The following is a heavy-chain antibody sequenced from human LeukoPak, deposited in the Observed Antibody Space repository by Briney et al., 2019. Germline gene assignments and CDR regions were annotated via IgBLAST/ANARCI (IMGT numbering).Heavy chain of an antibody. D-gene: IGHD1-26*01. Sequence: PGGSLKLSCAASRFTFSGSAIHWVRQSSGKGLEWVGQNDKKDKGYPPATAYAASVKRQFPIPGDASINTAHLQMKSQKTVDTALYYWTRDSGTYNWFDPWGQGTLVTVSS. CDR2: NDKKDKGYPPAT. V-gene: IGHV3-73*01. J-gene: IGHJ5*02. CDR3: TRDSGTYNWFDP. CDR1: RFTFSGSA.